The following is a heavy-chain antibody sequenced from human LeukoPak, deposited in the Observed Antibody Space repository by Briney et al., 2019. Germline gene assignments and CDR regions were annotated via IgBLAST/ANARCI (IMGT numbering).Heavy chain of an antibody. CDR1: GFSFSDHY. Sequence: GGCLRLSCAASGFSFSDHYMDWVRQAPGKGPEWVGRSINKANTYTTEYAPSVKGRFTISRDDSQKSLYLQMNSLKTEDTAVYYCARGLETGYDNWFDPWGQGTLVTVSS. CDR2: SINKANTYTT. CDR3: ARGLETGYDNWFDP. D-gene: IGHD3-16*01. J-gene: IGHJ5*02. V-gene: IGHV3-72*01.